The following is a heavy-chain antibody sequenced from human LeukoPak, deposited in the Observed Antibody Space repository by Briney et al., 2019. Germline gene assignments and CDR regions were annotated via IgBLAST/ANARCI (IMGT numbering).Heavy chain of an antibody. J-gene: IGHJ4*02. Sequence: GGSLRLSCAASGFTFSSYAMSWVRQAPGKGLEWVSGISTSGGSISYADSVKGRFTISRDNPRNTLYMQMNSLRAEDTAVYYCAIMHRYYDGSGYWVQWGQGTLVTVSS. CDR3: AIMHRYYDGSGYWVQ. V-gene: IGHV3-23*01. CDR1: GFTFSSYA. D-gene: IGHD3-22*01. CDR2: ISTSGGSI.